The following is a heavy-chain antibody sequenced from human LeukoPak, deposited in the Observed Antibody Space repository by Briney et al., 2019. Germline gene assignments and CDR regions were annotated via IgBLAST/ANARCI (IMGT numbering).Heavy chain of an antibody. CDR1: GGTFSSYT. V-gene: IGHV1-69*04. Sequence: GASVKVSCKASGGTFSSYTISWVRQAPGQGLEWMGRIIPILGIANYAQKFQGRVTITADKSTCTAYMELSSLRSEDTAVYYCARDTGTVTTPAAFDIWGQGTMVTVSS. D-gene: IGHD4-17*01. J-gene: IGHJ3*02. CDR3: ARDTGTVTTPAAFDI. CDR2: IIPILGIA.